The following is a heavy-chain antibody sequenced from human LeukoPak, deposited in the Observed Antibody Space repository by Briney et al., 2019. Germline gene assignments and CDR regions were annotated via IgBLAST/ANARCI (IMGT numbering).Heavy chain of an antibody. D-gene: IGHD6-13*01. V-gene: IGHV3-43D*04. CDR1: GFTFDDYA. Sequence: QTGGSLRLSCAASGFTFDDYAMHWVRQAPGKGLERVSLISWDGGSIYYADSVKGRFTISRDNSKNSLYLQMNSLRAEDTALYYCAKDTAAAGTDLHLDYWGQGTLVTVSS. CDR2: ISWDGGSI. J-gene: IGHJ4*02. CDR3: AKDTAAAGTDLHLDY.